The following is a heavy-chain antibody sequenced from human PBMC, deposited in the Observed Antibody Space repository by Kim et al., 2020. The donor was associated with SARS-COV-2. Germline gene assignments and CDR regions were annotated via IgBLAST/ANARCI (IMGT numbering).Heavy chain of an antibody. CDR1: GFTFSSYW. Sequence: GGSLRLSCAASGFTFSSYWMHWVRQAPGKGLVWVSLINSDGSTTNYADSVKGRFTISRDNAKNTLYLQMNSLRAEDTAVYYCVRSAYYYNRWGQGTLVTVSS. CDR2: INSDGSTT. V-gene: IGHV3-74*01. J-gene: IGHJ4*02. D-gene: IGHD3-22*01. CDR3: VRSAYYYNR.